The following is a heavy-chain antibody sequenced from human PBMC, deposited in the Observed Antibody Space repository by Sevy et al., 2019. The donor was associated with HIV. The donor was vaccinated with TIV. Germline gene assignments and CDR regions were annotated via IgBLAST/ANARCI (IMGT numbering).Heavy chain of an antibody. J-gene: IGHJ6*02. Sequence: GSLRLSCAASGFTFSSYSMNWVRQAPGKGLEWVSSISSSSSYIYYADSVKGRFTISRDNAKNSLYLQMNSLRAEDTAVYYCARDGVEWYDTYGMDVWGQGTTVTVSS. CDR1: GFTFSSYS. D-gene: IGHD1-26*01. V-gene: IGHV3-21*01. CDR3: ARDGVEWYDTYGMDV. CDR2: ISSSSSYI.